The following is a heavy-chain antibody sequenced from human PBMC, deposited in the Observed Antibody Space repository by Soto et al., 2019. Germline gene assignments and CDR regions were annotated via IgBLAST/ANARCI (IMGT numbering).Heavy chain of an antibody. V-gene: IGHV3-21*01. J-gene: IGHJ6*03. CDR3: ASDPGGSGYYVYYYMDV. D-gene: IGHD3-3*01. Sequence: GGSLRLSCAASGFTFSSYSMNWVRQAPGKGLEWVSSISSSSSYIYYADSVKGRFTISRDNAKNSLYLQMNSLRAEDTAVYYCASDPGGSGYYVYYYMDVWGKGSTVTVSS. CDR1: GFTFSSYS. CDR2: ISSSSSYI.